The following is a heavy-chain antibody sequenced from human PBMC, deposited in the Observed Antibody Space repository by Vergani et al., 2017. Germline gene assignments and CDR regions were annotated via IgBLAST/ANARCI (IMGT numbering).Heavy chain of an antibody. D-gene: IGHD6-25*01. J-gene: IGHJ4*02. Sequence: TASGFTFSSYAMSWVRQAPGKGLEWVSAISGSGGSTYYADSVKGRFTISRDNSKNTLYLQMNSLRAEDTAVYYCAKQRGYFDYWGQGTLVTVSS. CDR2: ISGSGGST. CDR1: GFTFSSYA. CDR3: AKQRGYFDY. V-gene: IGHV3-23*01.